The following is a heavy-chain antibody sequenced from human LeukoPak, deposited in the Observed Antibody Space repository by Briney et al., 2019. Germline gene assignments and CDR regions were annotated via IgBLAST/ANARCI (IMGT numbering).Heavy chain of an antibody. CDR2: ISSSSSYI. D-gene: IGHD1-26*01. J-gene: IGHJ4*02. CDR3: ARDPVVGVLGGYYFDY. Sequence: KAGGSLRLSCAASGFTFSSYSMNWVRQAPGKGLEWVSSISSSSSYIYYADSVKGRFTISRDNAKNSPYLQMNSLRAEDTAVYYCARDPVVGVLGGYYFDYWGQGTLVTVSS. CDR1: GFTFSSYS. V-gene: IGHV3-21*03.